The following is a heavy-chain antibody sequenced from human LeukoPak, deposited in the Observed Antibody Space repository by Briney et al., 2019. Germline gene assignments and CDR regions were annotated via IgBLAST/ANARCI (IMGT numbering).Heavy chain of an antibody. V-gene: IGHV3-7*04. J-gene: IGHJ4*02. CDR3: AGGLGWLIDY. CDR1: GFTFSNYA. CDR2: IEQDGGEK. D-gene: IGHD2-15*01. Sequence: GGSLRLSCAASGFTFSNYAMNWVRQAPGKGLEWVVNIEQDGGEKNYVDSVKGRFTISRDNAKNSLYLQMNSLRAEDTAVYYCAGGLGWLIDYWGQGTLVTVSS.